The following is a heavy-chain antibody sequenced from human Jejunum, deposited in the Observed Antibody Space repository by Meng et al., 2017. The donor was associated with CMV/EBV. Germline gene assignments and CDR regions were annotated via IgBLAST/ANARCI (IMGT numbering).Heavy chain of an antibody. Sequence: QVKLQGSGPGLVKPSQTLSPTCSVSGGSIGSGDYYWSWIRQPPGKGLEWIGYIHDTGSTYYNPSLKSRVDISLGTSRNHFSLTLSSVTAEDTAVYFCARGSIFVSFDSWGQGTLVTVSS. CDR2: IHDTGST. J-gene: IGHJ4*02. CDR3: ARGSIFVSFDS. CDR1: GGSIGSGDYY. V-gene: IGHV4-30-4*08. D-gene: IGHD3-3*01.